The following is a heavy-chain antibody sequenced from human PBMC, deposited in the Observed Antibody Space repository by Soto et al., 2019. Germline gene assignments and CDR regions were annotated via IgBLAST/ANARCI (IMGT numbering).Heavy chain of an antibody. CDR1: GGSISSYY. D-gene: IGHD3-3*01. J-gene: IGHJ6*02. CDR3: ARGTVLRFLDSYGMDV. V-gene: IGHV4-4*07. Sequence: SETLPLTCTVSGGSISSYYWSWIRQPAGKGLEWIGRIYTSGSTNYNPSLKSRVTMSVDTSKNQFSLKLSSVTAADTAVYYCARGTVLRFLDSYGMDVWGQGTTVTVSS. CDR2: IYTSGST.